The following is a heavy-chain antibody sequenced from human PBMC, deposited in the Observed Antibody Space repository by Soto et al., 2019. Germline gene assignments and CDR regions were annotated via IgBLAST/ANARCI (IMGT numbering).Heavy chain of an antibody. V-gene: IGHV1-24*01. CDR3: AGVRESDIVLVPAAQNWFDP. D-gene: IGHD2-2*01. CDR1: GYTLTELS. J-gene: IGHJ5*02. CDR2: FDPEDGET. Sequence: GASVKVSCKVSGYTLTELSMHWVRQAPGKGLEWMGGFDPEDGETIYAQKFQGRVTMTEDTSTDTAYMELSSLRSEDTAVYYCAGVRESDIVLVPAAQNWFDPWGQGTLVTVSS.